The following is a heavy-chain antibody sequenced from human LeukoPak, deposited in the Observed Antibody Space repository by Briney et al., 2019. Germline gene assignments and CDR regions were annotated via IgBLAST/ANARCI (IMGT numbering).Heavy chain of an antibody. Sequence: ASVKVSCKASGYTFTSYGISWVRQALGQGLEWMGWISACNGNTNYAQKLQGRVTMTTDTSTSTAYMEPRSLRSDDMAVYYCAREDDCSGGSCYGYWGQGTLVTVSS. CDR1: GYTFTSYG. V-gene: IGHV1-18*03. J-gene: IGHJ4*02. D-gene: IGHD2-15*01. CDR2: ISACNGNT. CDR3: AREDDCSGGSCYGY.